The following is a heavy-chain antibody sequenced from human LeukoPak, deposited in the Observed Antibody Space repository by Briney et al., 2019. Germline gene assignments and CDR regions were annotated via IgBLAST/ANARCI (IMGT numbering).Heavy chain of an antibody. Sequence: SETLSLTCAVSGYSISSDKSWGWIRPPPGKGLEWIGNIYHSGSTYYNPSLKSRVTISVDTSKNQFSLKLSSVTAADTAVYYCARSDHNFWSGSYTFDIWGQGTMVTVSS. CDR3: ARSDHNFWSGSYTFDI. J-gene: IGHJ3*02. CDR2: IYHSGST. V-gene: IGHV4-38-2*01. CDR1: GYSISSDKS. D-gene: IGHD3-3*01.